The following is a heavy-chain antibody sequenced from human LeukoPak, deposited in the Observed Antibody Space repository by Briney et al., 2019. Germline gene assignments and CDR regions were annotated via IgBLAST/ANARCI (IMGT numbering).Heavy chain of an antibody. V-gene: IGHV3-53*01. J-gene: IGHJ6*02. CDR1: GFTVSSNH. Sequence: GGSLRLSCAASGFTVSSNHMSWVRQAPGKGLEWVSVIYSGGNTYYADSVRGRFTISRHNSKNTLYLQMNSLRAEDTAVYYCARFSSGWSPHGLDVWGQGTTVTVSS. D-gene: IGHD6-19*01. CDR2: IYSGGNT. CDR3: ARFSSGWSPHGLDV.